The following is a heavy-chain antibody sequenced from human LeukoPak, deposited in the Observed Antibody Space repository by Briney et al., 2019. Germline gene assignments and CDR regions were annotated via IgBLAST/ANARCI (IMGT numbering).Heavy chain of an antibody. CDR2: ISSSGSTI. CDR1: GFTFSSYE. J-gene: IGHJ4*02. Sequence: GESLKISCAASGFTFSSYEMNWVRQAPGKGLEWVSYISSSGSTIYYADSVKGRFTISRDNSRNTLYLQMNSLRVEDTAVYYCAREVVVISAAVHFDFWGQGALVTVSS. CDR3: AREVVVISAAVHFDF. D-gene: IGHD2-2*01. V-gene: IGHV3-48*03.